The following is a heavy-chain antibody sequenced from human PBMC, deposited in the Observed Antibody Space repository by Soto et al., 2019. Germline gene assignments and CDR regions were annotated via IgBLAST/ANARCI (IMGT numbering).Heavy chain of an antibody. CDR3: AKGSHGDGIYYYYYMDV. CDR1: GFTFSSYA. Sequence: GGSLRLSCAASGFTFSSYAMSWVRQAPGKGLEWVSAISGSGGSTYYADSVKGRFTISRDNSKNTLYLQMNSLRAEDTAVYYWAKGSHGDGIYYYYYMDVWGKGTTVTVSS. CDR2: ISGSGGST. J-gene: IGHJ6*03. V-gene: IGHV3-23*01. D-gene: IGHD4-17*01.